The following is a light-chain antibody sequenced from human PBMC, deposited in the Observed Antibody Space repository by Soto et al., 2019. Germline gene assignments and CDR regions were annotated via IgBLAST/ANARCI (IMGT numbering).Light chain of an antibody. J-gene: IGLJ3*02. CDR1: GGSIANNY. CDR3: ATWDDSLSGWV. Sequence: NFMLTQPHSVSESPGKTVTISCTRSGGSIANNYVQWYQQRPGSAPTTVIYQDNERPSGVPDRFSGSKSGSSASLAISGLRSEDEADYYCATWDDSLSGWVFGGGTKLTVL. V-gene: IGLV6-57*04. CDR2: QDN.